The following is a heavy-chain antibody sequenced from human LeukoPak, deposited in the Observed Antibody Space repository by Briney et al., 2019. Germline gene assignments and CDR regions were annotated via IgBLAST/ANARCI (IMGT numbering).Heavy chain of an antibody. Sequence: GGSLRLSCAASGFTFSSYGMPWVRQAPGKGLEWVAVISYDGSNKYYADSVKGRFTISRDNSKNTLYLQMNSLRAEDTAVYYCARDLPGILDYWGQGTLVTVSS. V-gene: IGHV3-30*03. J-gene: IGHJ4*02. CDR2: ISYDGSNK. CDR1: GFTFSSYG. CDR3: ARDLPGILDY. D-gene: IGHD6-13*01.